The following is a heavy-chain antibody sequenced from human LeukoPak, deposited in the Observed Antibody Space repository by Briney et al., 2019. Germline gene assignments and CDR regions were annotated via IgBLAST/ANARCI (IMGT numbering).Heavy chain of an antibody. D-gene: IGHD1-26*01. J-gene: IGHJ5*02. CDR1: GGSVSSGSYY. CDR2: IYYSGST. V-gene: IGHV4-61*01. CDR3: ARVVRWFDP. Sequence: SETLSLTCTVSGGSVSSGSYYWSWIRQPPGKGLEWIGNIYYSGSTNYNPSLKSRVTILIDTSKNQFSLKLSSVTAADTAVYYCARVVRWFDPWGQGPRSPSPQ.